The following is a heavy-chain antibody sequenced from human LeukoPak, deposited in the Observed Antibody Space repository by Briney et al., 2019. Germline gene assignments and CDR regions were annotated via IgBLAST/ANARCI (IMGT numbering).Heavy chain of an antibody. Sequence: ERSLRLSCAASGFTFSSYGMHWVRQAPGTGLGWVSVIWYDGSKKYYADSVKGRFTTSRGNSKNTVYLHMNSLRVEDTAVYYCARDPRGIAVAGTGDYWGQGTLVTVSS. J-gene: IGHJ4*02. CDR3: ARDPRGIAVAGTGDY. CDR2: IWYDGSKK. D-gene: IGHD6-19*01. CDR1: GFTFSSYG. V-gene: IGHV3-33*01.